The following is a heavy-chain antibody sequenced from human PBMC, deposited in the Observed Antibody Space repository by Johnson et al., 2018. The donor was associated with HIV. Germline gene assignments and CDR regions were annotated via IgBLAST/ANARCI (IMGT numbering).Heavy chain of an antibody. CDR1: GFVFSDSH. J-gene: IGHJ3*02. V-gene: IGHV3-7*03. CDR3: ARSIVVEGDDAFDI. D-gene: IGHD2-21*01. CDR2: IKQDGSEK. Sequence: VQLVESGGGMVQPGKSLRLSCAASGFVFSDSHMSWIRQAPGKGLEWVANIKQDGSEKYYVDSVKGRFTISRDNAKNSLYLQMNSLRAEDTAVYYCARSIVVEGDDAFDIWGQGTMVTVSS.